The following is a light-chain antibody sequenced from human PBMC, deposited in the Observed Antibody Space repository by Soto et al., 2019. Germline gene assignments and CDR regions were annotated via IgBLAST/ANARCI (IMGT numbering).Light chain of an antibody. J-gene: IGKJ4*01. V-gene: IGKV1-16*01. CDR3: QQYNHHPLT. CDR2: AAS. Sequence: DVQRTQSPSSLSAFVGDRVTITCRASQGIVNYLAWFQQKPGKAPKSLIYAASTLHSGVPSRFSGDGSGTYFTLTISSLQPEDFGIYYCQQYNHHPLTFGGGTKVDIK. CDR1: QGIVNY.